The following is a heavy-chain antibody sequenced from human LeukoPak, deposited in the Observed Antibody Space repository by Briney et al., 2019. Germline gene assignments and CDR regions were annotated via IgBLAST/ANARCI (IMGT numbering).Heavy chain of an antibody. J-gene: IGHJ4*02. V-gene: IGHV4-59*08. CDR3: ASWSYYFDY. CDR2: IYYTGST. D-gene: IGHD1-26*01. CDR1: GGSIRSYY. Sequence: PSETLSLTCTVSGGSIRSYYCGFIRQPPGKGLDWIGYIYYTGSTKYNPSLKSRATISVDTSKNQFSLKLSSVTAADTAVYYRASWSYYFDYWVQGTLVTVSS.